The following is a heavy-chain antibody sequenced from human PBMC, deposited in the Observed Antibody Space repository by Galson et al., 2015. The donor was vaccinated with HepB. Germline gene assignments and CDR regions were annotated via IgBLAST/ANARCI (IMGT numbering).Heavy chain of an antibody. V-gene: IGHV3-48*02. Sequence: SLRLSCAASGFTFSSYSMNWVRQAPGKGLEWVTYISSSSSTIYYADSVKGRFTISRDNAKNSLYLQMNSLRDEDTAVYYCARGPRGYSYGWYYFDYWGQGTLVTVSS. J-gene: IGHJ4*02. CDR2: ISSSSSTI. CDR3: ARGPRGYSYGWYYFDY. CDR1: GFTFSSYS. D-gene: IGHD5-18*01.